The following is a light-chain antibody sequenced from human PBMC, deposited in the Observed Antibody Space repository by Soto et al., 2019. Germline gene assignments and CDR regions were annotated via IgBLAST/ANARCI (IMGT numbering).Light chain of an antibody. CDR3: CLYAGSSTYV. Sequence: QSVLTQPASVSGSPGQSITISCTGTSSDVGSYNLVSWYQQHPGKAPKLMIYEGSKRPSGVSNRFSGSKSGNTASLTISGLQAEDEADYYCCLYAGSSTYVFVTGTKVTVL. CDR1: SSDVGSYNL. J-gene: IGLJ1*01. CDR2: EGS. V-gene: IGLV2-23*01.